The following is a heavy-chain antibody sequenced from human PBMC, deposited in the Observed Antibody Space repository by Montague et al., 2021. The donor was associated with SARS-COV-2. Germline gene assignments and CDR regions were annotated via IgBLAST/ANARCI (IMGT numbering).Heavy chain of an antibody. CDR2: IYYSGST. CDR3: ARGSYGADASDI. Sequence: SETLSLTCTVSGASISSYYWSWIRQPPGKGLEWIGYIYYSGSTNYNPSLKSRVTISLDTSKNQFSLKLNSVTAADTAVYYCARGSYGADASDIWGQGTMVTVSS. J-gene: IGHJ3*02. D-gene: IGHD4/OR15-4a*01. V-gene: IGHV4-59*01. CDR1: GASISSYY.